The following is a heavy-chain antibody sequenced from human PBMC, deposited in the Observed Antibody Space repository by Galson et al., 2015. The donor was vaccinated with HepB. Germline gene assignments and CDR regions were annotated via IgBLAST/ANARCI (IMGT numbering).Heavy chain of an antibody. J-gene: IGHJ6*03. V-gene: IGHV3-23*01. D-gene: IGHD1-26*01. CDR3: AKGESWYYYYYMDV. CDR1: GFTFSSYA. Sequence: SLRLSCAASGFTFSSYAMSWVRQAPGKGLEWVSAISGSGGSTHYADSVKGRFTISRDNSKNTLYLQMNSLRAEDTAVYYCAKGESWYYYYYMDVWGKGTTVIVSS. CDR2: ISGSGGST.